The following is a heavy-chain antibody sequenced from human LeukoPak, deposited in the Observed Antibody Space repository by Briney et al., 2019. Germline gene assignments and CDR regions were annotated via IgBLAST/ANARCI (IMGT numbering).Heavy chain of an antibody. D-gene: IGHD2-21*01. CDR1: GYTFTGYY. V-gene: IGHV1-2*02. CDR3: ARRMAYCGGDCYPYIDY. Sequence: ASVKVSCKASGYTFTGYYMHWVRQAPGQGLEWVGWINPNSGGTNYAQKFQGRVTMTRDTSISTAYMELSRLRSDDTAVYYCARRMAYCGGDCYPYIDYWGQGTLVTVSS. CDR2: INPNSGGT. J-gene: IGHJ4*02.